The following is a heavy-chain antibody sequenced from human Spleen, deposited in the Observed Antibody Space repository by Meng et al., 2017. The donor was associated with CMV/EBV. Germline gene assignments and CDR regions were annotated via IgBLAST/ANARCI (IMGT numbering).Heavy chain of an antibody. CDR3: ARGSTPVDGSSSVVEDY. D-gene: IGHD2-2*01. CDR2: IYSGGRT. V-gene: IGHV3-66*02. J-gene: IGHJ4*02. Sequence: GESLKISCAASGFTVSNNYMSWVRQAPGKGLEWVSVIYSGGRTFYAESVKGRFTISRDNSKNTLYLQMNSLRTEDTAVYYCARGSTPVDGSSSVVEDYWGRGTLVTVSS. CDR1: GFTVSNNY.